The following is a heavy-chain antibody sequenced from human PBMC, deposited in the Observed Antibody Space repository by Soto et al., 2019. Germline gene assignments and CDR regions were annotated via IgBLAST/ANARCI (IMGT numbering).Heavy chain of an antibody. Sequence: QVQLVESGGGVVQPGRSLRLSCAASGFTFSSYGMHWVRQAPGKGLEWVTFISYDGSNKYYADSVKGRFTISRDNSKNTLYLQMTSLRAEETAVYYCAKDFGARGSGSHFDYWGQGTLVTVSS. CDR1: GFTFSSYG. J-gene: IGHJ4*02. V-gene: IGHV3-30*18. D-gene: IGHD3-10*01. CDR3: AKDFGARGSGSHFDY. CDR2: ISYDGSNK.